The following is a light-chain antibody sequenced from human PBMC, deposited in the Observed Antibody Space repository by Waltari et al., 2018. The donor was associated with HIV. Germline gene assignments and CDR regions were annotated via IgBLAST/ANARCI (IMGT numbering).Light chain of an antibody. CDR3: LHYGVSVWT. V-gene: IGKV3-20*01. CDR2: AAS. Sequence: MLTQSPDALSLSPGARATLSCRASQPIINNNFAWYQQKPGRTPRLLIYAASKRATGIPDRFSGSGSGSDFTLTISGLDPEDFAIYYCLHYGVSVWTFGQG. CDR1: QPIINNN. J-gene: IGKJ1*01.